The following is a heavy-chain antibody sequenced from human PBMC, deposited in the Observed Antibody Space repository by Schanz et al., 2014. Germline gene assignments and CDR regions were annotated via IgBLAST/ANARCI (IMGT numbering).Heavy chain of an antibody. CDR1: GFTFSSYA. D-gene: IGHD1-1*01. J-gene: IGHJ4*02. CDR2: ISGTGGDDT. Sequence: EVQLLESGGGLVQPGGSLRLSCAASGFTFSSYAMSWVRQAPGKGLLWVSSISGTGGDDTYYADSVKGRFTISRDNAKNSLYLEMNSLRAEDTALYYCARDRRNADLDYWGQGTLXTVSS. CDR3: ARDRRNADLDY. V-gene: IGHV3-23*01.